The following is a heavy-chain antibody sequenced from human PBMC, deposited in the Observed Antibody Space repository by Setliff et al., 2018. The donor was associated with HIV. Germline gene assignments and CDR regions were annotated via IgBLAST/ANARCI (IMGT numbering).Heavy chain of an antibody. CDR2: IHFSGST. V-gene: IGHV4-39*01. J-gene: IGHJ4*02. D-gene: IGHD3-10*01. CDR1: GGSISSSTYY. CDR3: ARGWFGGYYFDY. Sequence: SETLSLTCTVSGGSISSSTYYWGWIRQPPGKGLEWIGNIHFSGSTYYNPSLKSRVTVSVDPSKNQFSLKLSSVTAADTAVYYCARGWFGGYYFDYWGQGTLVTVSS.